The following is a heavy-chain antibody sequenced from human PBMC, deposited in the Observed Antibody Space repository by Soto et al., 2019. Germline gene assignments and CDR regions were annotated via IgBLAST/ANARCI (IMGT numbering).Heavy chain of an antibody. CDR1: GGSISSSSYY. V-gene: IGHV4-39*01. Sequence: SETLSLTCTVSGGSISSSSYYWGWIRQPPGKGLEWIGSIYYSGSTYYNPSLKSRVTISVDTSKNQFSLKLSSVTAADTAVYYCARQATDRFGVVPGHKNWFDPWGQGTLVTVSS. J-gene: IGHJ5*02. CDR2: IYYSGST. CDR3: ARQATDRFGVVPGHKNWFDP. D-gene: IGHD3-3*01.